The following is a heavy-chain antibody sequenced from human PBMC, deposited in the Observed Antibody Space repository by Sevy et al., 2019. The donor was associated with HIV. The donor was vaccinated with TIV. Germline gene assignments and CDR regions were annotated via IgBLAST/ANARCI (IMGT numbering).Heavy chain of an antibody. CDR2: IYYSGST. D-gene: IGHD3-10*02. V-gene: IGHV4-39*01. CDR3: ARYAVLRGGTYFDY. Sequence: SETLSLTCTVSGGSISSSSYYWGWIRQPPGKGLEWIGSIYYSGSTYYNPSLKSRVTISVDTSKNQFSLKLSSVTAADTAVYYCARYAVLRGGTYFDYWGQGTLVTVSS. CDR1: GGSISSSSYY. J-gene: IGHJ4*02.